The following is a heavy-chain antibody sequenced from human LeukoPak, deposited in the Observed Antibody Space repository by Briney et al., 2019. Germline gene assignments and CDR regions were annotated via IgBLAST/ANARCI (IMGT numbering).Heavy chain of an antibody. CDR1: GFTFSTYA. J-gene: IGHJ4*02. Sequence: GGSLRLSCAASGFTFSTYAMHWVRQAPGKGLEWVAVISYDGGKKYYADSVKGRFTISRDNSENMLYLQMNSLRPEDTAVFYCAGDDSDVRIVATVSREGDYFDYWGQGTLVTVSS. D-gene: IGHD5-12*01. CDR2: ISYDGGKK. CDR3: AGDDSDVRIVATVSREGDYFDY. V-gene: IGHV3-30*04.